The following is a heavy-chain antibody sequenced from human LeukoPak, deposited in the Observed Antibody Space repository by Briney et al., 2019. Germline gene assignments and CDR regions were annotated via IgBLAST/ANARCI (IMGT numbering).Heavy chain of an antibody. D-gene: IGHD5-24*01. CDR3: AKDEGTWLQSPDY. J-gene: IGHJ4*02. V-gene: IGHV3-23*01. Sequence: PGGSLRLSCAASGFTFSSYAMSWVRQAPGKGLEWVSAIGGSGDITYYADSVKGRFTISRDNSKNTLYLQMNSLRAEDTAVYYCAKDEGTWLQSPDYWGQGTLVTVSS. CDR2: IGGSGDIT. CDR1: GFTFSSYA.